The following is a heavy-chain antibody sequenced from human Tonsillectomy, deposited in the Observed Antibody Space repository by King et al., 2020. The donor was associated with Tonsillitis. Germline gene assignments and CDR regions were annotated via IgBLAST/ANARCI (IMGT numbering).Heavy chain of an antibody. CDR3: ARTFSLFSMIVVVFDS. Sequence: QLQESGPGLVKPSETLSLTCTVSGYSISNGYYWGWVRQPPGKGLEWMGTIYHSGSTYYSPSLKSRVTMSVDTSKNQFSLKMYSVTAADTAVYYCARTFSLFSMIVVVFDSWGQGTLVTVSS. J-gene: IGHJ4*02. V-gene: IGHV4-38-2*02. D-gene: IGHD3-22*01. CDR2: IYHSGST. CDR1: GYSISNGYY.